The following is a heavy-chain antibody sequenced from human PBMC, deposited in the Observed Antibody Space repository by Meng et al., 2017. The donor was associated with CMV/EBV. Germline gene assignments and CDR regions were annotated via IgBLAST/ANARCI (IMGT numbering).Heavy chain of an antibody. CDR1: GFTFSSYT. CDR2: ISYDGSNK. V-gene: IGHV3-30*04. J-gene: IGHJ4*02. Sequence: LSCPSSGFTFSSYTMHWVRQAPGEGLEWVAVISYDGSNKYYADSVKGRFTISRDNSKNTLSLQMNSLRAEDTAVYYCARDYSSSGDYWGQGTLVTVSS. D-gene: IGHD6-13*01. CDR3: ARDYSSSGDY.